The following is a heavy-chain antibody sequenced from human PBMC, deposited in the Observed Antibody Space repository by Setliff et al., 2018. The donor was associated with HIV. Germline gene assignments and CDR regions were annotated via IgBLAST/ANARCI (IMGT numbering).Heavy chain of an antibody. Sequence: ASVKVSCKASGYTFINFGITWVRQAPGQGLEWVGYISGHNGNTKYAQNVQGRVTMTTDTSTSTAYMELRSLRYDDTAVYYCARDPRSGYDSDTAMVTVYYYYMDVWGKGTTVTVSS. J-gene: IGHJ6*03. CDR2: ISGHNGNT. CDR3: ARDPRSGYDSDTAMVTVYYYYMDV. D-gene: IGHD5-18*01. V-gene: IGHV1-18*04. CDR1: GYTFINFG.